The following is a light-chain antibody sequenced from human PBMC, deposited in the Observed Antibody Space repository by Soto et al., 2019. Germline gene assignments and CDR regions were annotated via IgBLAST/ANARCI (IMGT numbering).Light chain of an antibody. Sequence: QSVLTQPPSVSAAPGQKVTISCSGSSSNIGNNYVSWYQQFPGTAPKLLIHDNNKRPSGIPDRFSGSKSGTSATLGITGLQTGDEADYYCSSYTSSSTRVFGTGTKVTVL. CDR3: SSYTSSSTRV. CDR2: DNN. CDR1: SSNIGNNY. V-gene: IGLV1-51*01. J-gene: IGLJ1*01.